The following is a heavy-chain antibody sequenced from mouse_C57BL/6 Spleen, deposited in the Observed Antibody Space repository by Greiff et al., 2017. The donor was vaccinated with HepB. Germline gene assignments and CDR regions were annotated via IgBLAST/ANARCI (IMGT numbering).Heavy chain of an antibody. CDR1: GYTFTDYN. CDR3: ARSTLYFDY. V-gene: IGHV1-22*01. J-gene: IGHJ2*01. Sequence: LVEPGASVKMSCKASGYTFTDYNMHWVKQSHGKSLEWIGYINPNNGGTSYNQKFKGKATLTVNKSSSTAYMELRSLTSEDSAVYYCARSTLYFDYWGQGTTLTVSS. D-gene: IGHD2-1*01. CDR2: INPNNGGT.